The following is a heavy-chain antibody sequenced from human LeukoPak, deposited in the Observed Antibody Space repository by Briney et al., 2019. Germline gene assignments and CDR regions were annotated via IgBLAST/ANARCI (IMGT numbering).Heavy chain of an antibody. CDR3: AGDYYDSSGYYYAPD. CDR2: INHSGST. J-gene: IGHJ4*02. CDR1: GGSFSGYY. Sequence: PSETLSLTCAVYGGSFSGYYWSWIRQPPGKGLEWIGEINHSGSTNYNPSLKSRVTISVDTSKNQFSLKLSSVTAADTAVYYCAGDYYDSSGYYYAPDWGQGTLVAVSS. D-gene: IGHD3-22*01. V-gene: IGHV4-34*01.